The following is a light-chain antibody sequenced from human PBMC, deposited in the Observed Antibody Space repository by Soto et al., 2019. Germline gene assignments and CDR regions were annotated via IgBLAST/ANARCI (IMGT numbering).Light chain of an antibody. Sequence: AIRMTQSPSSLSASTGDRVTITCRASQSISSYLSWYQQKVGKAPKLLIYAASTLQSGVPSRFSGSGSGTDFTLTISCLQSEDFATYYCQQYYSYPLTFGGGTKVEIK. CDR1: QSISSY. V-gene: IGKV1-8*01. CDR3: QQYYSYPLT. J-gene: IGKJ4*01. CDR2: AAS.